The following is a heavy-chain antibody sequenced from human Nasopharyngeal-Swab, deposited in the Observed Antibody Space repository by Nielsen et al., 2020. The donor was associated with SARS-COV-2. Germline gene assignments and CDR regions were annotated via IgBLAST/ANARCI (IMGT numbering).Heavy chain of an antibody. D-gene: IGHD3-10*01. V-gene: IGHV4-61*01. CDR2: IYYSGST. CDR3: ARDHYGSGSPSMDV. CDR1: GGSVSSGSYY. J-gene: IGHJ6*02. Sequence: SETLSLTCTVSGGSVSSGSYYWSWLRQPPGKGLEWFGYIYYSGSTNYNPSLKSRVTISVDTSKNQFSLKLSSVTAADTAVYYCARDHYGSGSPSMDVWGQGTTVTVSS.